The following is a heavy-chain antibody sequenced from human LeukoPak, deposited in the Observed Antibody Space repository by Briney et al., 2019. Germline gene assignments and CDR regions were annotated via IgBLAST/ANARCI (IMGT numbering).Heavy chain of an antibody. CDR2: INHSGST. CDR3: ARGRRGDY. V-gene: IGHV4-34*01. J-gene: IGHJ4*02. CDR1: GGSFSGYY. Sequence: SETLSLTCAVYGGSFSGYYWSWIRQPPGKGLEWIGEINHSGSTNYNPSLKSRVTISVDTSKNQFSLKLSSVTAADTAVYYCARGRRGDYWGQGTLVTVSS.